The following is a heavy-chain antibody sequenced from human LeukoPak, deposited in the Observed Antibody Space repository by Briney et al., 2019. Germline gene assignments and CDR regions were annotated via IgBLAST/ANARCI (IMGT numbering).Heavy chain of an antibody. J-gene: IGHJ6*02. V-gene: IGHV4-59*01. Sequence: SETLSLTCTVSGGSISSYYWSWIRQPPGKGLEWIGYIYYSGSTNYNPSLKSRVTISVDTSKNQFSLKLSSVTAADTAVYYCARYKGYYYYYGMDVWGQGTTVTVSS. CDR3: ARYKGYYYYYGMDV. D-gene: IGHD1-14*01. CDR1: GGSISSYY. CDR2: IYYSGST.